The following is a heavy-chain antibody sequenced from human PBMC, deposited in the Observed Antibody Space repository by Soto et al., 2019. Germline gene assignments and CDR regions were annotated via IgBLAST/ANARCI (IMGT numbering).Heavy chain of an antibody. Sequence: SETLSLTCTVSGGSISSSSYYWGWIRQPPGKGLEWIGNIYYSGSTYYNPSLKSRVTISVDTSKNQFSLKLSSVTAADTAVYYCARDKITGLFDYWGQGTLVTVSS. V-gene: IGHV4-39*02. J-gene: IGHJ4*02. D-gene: IGHD2-8*02. CDR2: IYYSGST. CDR1: GGSISSSSYY. CDR3: ARDKITGLFDY.